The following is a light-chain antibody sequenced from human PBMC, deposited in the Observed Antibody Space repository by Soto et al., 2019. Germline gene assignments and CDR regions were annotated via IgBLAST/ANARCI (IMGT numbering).Light chain of an antibody. CDR3: HQYGTLYT. CDR1: QSVSSSY. J-gene: IGKJ2*01. V-gene: IGKV3-20*01. Sequence: EIVLTQSPGTLSLSPGERATLSCRASQSVSSSYLAWYQQKPGQAPRLLIYGASSRATCIPDRFSGSGSGTDFTLTISRLEPEDFAVYYCHQYGTLYTFGQGTKLEIK. CDR2: GAS.